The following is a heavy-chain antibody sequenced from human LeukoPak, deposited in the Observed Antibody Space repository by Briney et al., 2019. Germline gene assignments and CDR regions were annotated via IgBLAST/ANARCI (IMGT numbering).Heavy chain of an antibody. Sequence: GWMNPNSGNTGYAQKFQGRVNMTRNTSISTAYMELSSLRSEDTAVYYCASHGGMGVIAAAVTWGQGTLVTVSS. CDR2: MNPNSGNT. V-gene: IGHV1-8*01. D-gene: IGHD6-13*01. CDR3: ASHGGMGVIAAAVT. J-gene: IGHJ5*02.